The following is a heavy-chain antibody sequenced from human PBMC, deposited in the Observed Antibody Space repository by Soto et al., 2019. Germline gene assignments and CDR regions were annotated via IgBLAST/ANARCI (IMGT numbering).Heavy chain of an antibody. V-gene: IGHV1-3*01. CDR3: VRDSSGYSYTNFDY. CDR1: GYTFTTYT. D-gene: IGHD3-22*01. Sequence: ASVKVSCTASGYTFTTYTMHWVRQAPGQRLEWMGWINAGNGNTKYSQKFQGRVTITRDTSASTAYMELSSLRSEDTAVYYCVRDSSGYSYTNFDYWGQGTLVTVSS. J-gene: IGHJ4*02. CDR2: INAGNGNT.